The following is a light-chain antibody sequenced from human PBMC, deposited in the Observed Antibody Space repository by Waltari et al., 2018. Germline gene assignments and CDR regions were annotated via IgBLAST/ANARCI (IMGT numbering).Light chain of an antibody. Sequence: DIVMTQSPDSLVVSLGERATISCRSSQSLLYVSNNKNYLAWYQQKPGQPPKLLISWASTRESGVPDRFSGSGSGTDFTLTISRLQAADVAVYYCQQYYSTPRTFGQGTRVEIK. V-gene: IGKV4-1*01. CDR1: QSLLYVSNNKNY. CDR3: QQYYSTPRT. CDR2: WAS. J-gene: IGKJ1*01.